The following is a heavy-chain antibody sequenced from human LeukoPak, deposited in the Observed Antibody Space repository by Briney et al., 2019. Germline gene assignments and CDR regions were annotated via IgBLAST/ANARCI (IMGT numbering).Heavy chain of an antibody. CDR2: INWNGGST. J-gene: IGHJ4*02. CDR3: ARGSLKAAATDFDY. D-gene: IGHD6-13*01. CDR1: GFTFDDYG. Sequence: GGSLRLSCAASGFTFDDYGMSWVRQAPGKGLEWVSGINWNGGSTGYADSVKGRFTISRDNAKNSLYLQMNSLRAEDTALYYCARGSLKAAATDFDYWGQGTLVTVSS. V-gene: IGHV3-20*04.